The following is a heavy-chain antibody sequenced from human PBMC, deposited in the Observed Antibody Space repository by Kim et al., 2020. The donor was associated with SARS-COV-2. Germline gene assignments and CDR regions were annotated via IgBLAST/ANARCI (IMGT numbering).Heavy chain of an antibody. CDR3: ASNLGFLTTN. Sequence: SETLSLTCAVYGGFFSGYYWSWIRQPPGKGLEWIGEINHSGSTNYNPSLKSRVTISVDTSKNQFSLKLSSVTAADTAVYYCASNLGFLTTNWGQGTLVTVSS. J-gene: IGHJ4*02. CDR1: GGFFSGYY. V-gene: IGHV4-34*01. CDR2: INHSGST. D-gene: IGHD1-1*01.